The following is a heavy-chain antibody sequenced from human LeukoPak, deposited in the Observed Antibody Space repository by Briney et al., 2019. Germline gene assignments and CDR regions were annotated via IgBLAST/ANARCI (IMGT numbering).Heavy chain of an antibody. CDR1: GFTFSSYN. Sequence: GGSLRLSCAASGFTFSSYNMNWVRQAPGKGLEWVSYISSSSSNIQYADSVKGRSTISRDNAKNSLYLQMNSLRDEDTAVYYCARSGDYGDYTGYWGQGTLVTVSS. J-gene: IGHJ4*02. V-gene: IGHV3-48*02. CDR3: ARSGDYGDYTGY. D-gene: IGHD4-17*01. CDR2: ISSSSSNI.